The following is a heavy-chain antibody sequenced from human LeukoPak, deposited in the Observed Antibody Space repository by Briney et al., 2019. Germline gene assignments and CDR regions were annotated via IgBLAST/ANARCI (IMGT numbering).Heavy chain of an antibody. V-gene: IGHV3-11*04. Sequence: GESLTLSCAADGFTFSDYYMSWIRQAPGKGLEWVSYISSSGSTIYYAAPVKGRFTISRDNAKNSLYLQMNSLRAEDTAVYYCAKDLCSSSSCYLDIWGQGAMVTVSS. CDR2: ISSSGSTI. CDR3: AKDLCSSSSCYLDI. CDR1: GFTFSDYY. D-gene: IGHD2-2*01. J-gene: IGHJ3*02.